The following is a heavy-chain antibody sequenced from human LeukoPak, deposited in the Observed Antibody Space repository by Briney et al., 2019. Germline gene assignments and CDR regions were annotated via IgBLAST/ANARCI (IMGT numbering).Heavy chain of an antibody. J-gene: IGHJ4*02. CDR2: ISYDGSNK. CDR3: AKDTAAGECTGGNCYSYFDY. CDR1: GFTFTSYG. D-gene: IGHD2-15*01. V-gene: IGHV3-30*18. Sequence: GGSLRLSCAASGFTFTSYGMHWVRQAPGKGLEWLALISYDGSNKYSADSVKGRFTISRDNSKNTLYLQMDSLRADDTAVYYCAKDTAAGECTGGNCYSYFDYWGQGTLVTVSS.